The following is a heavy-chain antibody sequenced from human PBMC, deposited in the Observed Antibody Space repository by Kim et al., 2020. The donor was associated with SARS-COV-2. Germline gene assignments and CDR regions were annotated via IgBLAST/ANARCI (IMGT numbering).Heavy chain of an antibody. CDR1: GGSFSGYY. V-gene: IGHV4-34*01. CDR3: ARGWRFRVTQPYYYYYGMDV. CDR2: INHSGST. J-gene: IGHJ6*02. Sequence: SETLSLTCAVYGGSFSGYYWSWIRQPPGKGLEWIGEINHSGSTNYNPSLKSRVTISVDTSKNQFSLKLSSVTAADTAVYYCARGWRFRVTQPYYYYYGMDVWGQGTTVTVSS. D-gene: IGHD2-21*02.